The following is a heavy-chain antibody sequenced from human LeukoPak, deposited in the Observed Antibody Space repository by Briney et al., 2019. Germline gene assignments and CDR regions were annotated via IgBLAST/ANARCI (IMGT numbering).Heavy chain of an antibody. Sequence: GASVMVSCTASGFTFTSSAVQWVRQARGQRLEWIGRIVVGSGNTNYAQKFQERVTITRDMSTSTAYMELSSLRSEDTAVYYCAAGWVTAATDAFDIWGQGTMVTVSS. CDR2: IVVGSGNT. V-gene: IGHV1-58*01. D-gene: IGHD2-2*01. CDR3: AAGWVTAATDAFDI. CDR1: GFTFTSSA. J-gene: IGHJ3*02.